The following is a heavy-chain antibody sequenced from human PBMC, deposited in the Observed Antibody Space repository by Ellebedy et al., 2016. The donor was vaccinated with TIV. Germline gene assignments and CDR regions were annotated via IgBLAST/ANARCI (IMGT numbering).Heavy chain of an antibody. J-gene: IGHJ4*02. CDR2: ISGSGGST. Sequence: GESLKISXAASGFTFSSYAMSWVRQAPGKGLEWVSAISGSGGSTYYADSVKGRFTISRDNSKNTLYLQMNSLRAEDTAVYYCARDTIQLWLLDYWGQGTLVTVSS. CDR1: GFTFSSYA. CDR3: ARDTIQLWLLDY. V-gene: IGHV3-23*01. D-gene: IGHD5-18*01.